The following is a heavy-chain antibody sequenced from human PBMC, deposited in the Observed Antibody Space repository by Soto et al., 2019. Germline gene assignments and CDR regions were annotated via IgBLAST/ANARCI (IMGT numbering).Heavy chain of an antibody. J-gene: IGHJ3*02. CDR1: GFTFSRYW. D-gene: IGHD1-26*01. V-gene: IGHV3-7*01. CDR2: IKPDGSEK. CDR3: ANLGRSDRAFDI. Sequence: EVQLVESGGDLVQPGGSLRLSFAASGFTFSRYWMSWVRQAQGKGLEWVANIKPDGSEKIYVDSMKGPFTITGDNAKNSWYLEMNSWSAEDTAVYYCANLGRSDRAFDIWGQGTMVTVSS.